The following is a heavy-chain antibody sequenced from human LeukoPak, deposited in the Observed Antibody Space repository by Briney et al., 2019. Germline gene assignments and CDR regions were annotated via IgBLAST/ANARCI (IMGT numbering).Heavy chain of an antibody. Sequence: KASESLSLTCTVSGGSISSYYWSWIRQPPGKGLEWIGYIYYRGSTNYNPSLKSRVTISVDTSKNQFSLKLSSVTAADTAVYYCARSHSVWTSFDYWGRGTLVTVSS. V-gene: IGHV4-59*01. J-gene: IGHJ4*02. CDR2: IYYRGST. D-gene: IGHD3/OR15-3a*01. CDR1: GGSISSYY. CDR3: ARSHSVWTSFDY.